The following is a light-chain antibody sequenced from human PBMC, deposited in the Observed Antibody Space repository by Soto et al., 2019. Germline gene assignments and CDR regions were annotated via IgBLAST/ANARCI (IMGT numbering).Light chain of an antibody. CDR2: DVT. J-gene: IGLJ1*01. CDR1: DVGGYTY. Sequence: QSALTQPRSVSGSPGQSVTISCDVGGYTYVSWYQQHPGKAPKLMIFDVTKRPSGVPDRFSGSKSGNTASLTISGLQAEDEADYYCCSYAGSSTYVFGSGTKVTVL. CDR3: CSYAGSSTYV. V-gene: IGLV2-11*01.